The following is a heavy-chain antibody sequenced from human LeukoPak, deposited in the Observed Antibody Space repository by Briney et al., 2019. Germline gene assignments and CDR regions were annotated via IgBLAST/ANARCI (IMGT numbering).Heavy chain of an antibody. CDR2: FSGSGGST. CDR3: AKVRYDSSGYYFDY. CDR1: GFPFSRYA. Sequence: PGGSLRLPCAASGFPFSRYAVRWVRHATGKGLEWVSAFSGSGGSTFYADSVKGRFTIPRDYSKNTLNLQMNNLRADDTAVYYCAKVRYDSSGYYFDYWGQGTLVTVSS. V-gene: IGHV3-23*01. J-gene: IGHJ4*02. D-gene: IGHD3-22*01.